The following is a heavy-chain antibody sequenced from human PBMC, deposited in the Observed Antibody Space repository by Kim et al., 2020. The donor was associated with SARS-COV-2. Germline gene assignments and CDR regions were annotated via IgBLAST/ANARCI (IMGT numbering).Heavy chain of an antibody. CDR1: GYTFTSYA. CDR2: INAGNGNT. J-gene: IGHJ4*02. D-gene: IGHD3-22*01. V-gene: IGHV1-3*01. Sequence: ASVKVSCKASGYTFTSYAMHWVRQAPGQRLEWMGWINAGNGNTKYSQKFQGRVTITRDTSASTAYMELSSLRSEDTAVYYCARGNYYYDSSGYYGDWGQGTLVTVSS. CDR3: ARGNYYYDSSGYYGD.